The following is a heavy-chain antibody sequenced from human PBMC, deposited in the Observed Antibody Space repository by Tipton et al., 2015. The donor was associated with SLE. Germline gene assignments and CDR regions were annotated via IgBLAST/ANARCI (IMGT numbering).Heavy chain of an antibody. D-gene: IGHD4-11*01. CDR3: ARIMTTVTPYFDY. J-gene: IGHJ4*02. Sequence: SLRLSCAASGFTVSSNYMSWVRQAPGKGLEWVSVIYSGGSTYYADSVKGRFTISRDNSKNTLYLQMNSLRAEDTAVYYCARIMTTVTPYFDYWGQGTLVTASS. V-gene: IGHV3-66*02. CDR1: GFTVSSNY. CDR2: IYSGGST.